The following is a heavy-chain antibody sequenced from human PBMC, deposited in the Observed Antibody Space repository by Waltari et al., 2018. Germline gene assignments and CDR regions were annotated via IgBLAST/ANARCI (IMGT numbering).Heavy chain of an antibody. V-gene: IGHV4-34*01. CDR2: INHSGST. CDR3: ARGVLRFLEWYRAGAFDI. CDR1: GGSFSGYY. Sequence: QVQLQQWGAGLLKPSETLSLTCAVYGGSFSGYYWSWIRQPPGKGLEWIGEINHSGSTNDNPSLKSRVTISVDTSKNQFSLKLSSVTAADTAVYYCARGVLRFLEWYRAGAFDIWGQGTMVTVSS. D-gene: IGHD3-3*01. J-gene: IGHJ3*02.